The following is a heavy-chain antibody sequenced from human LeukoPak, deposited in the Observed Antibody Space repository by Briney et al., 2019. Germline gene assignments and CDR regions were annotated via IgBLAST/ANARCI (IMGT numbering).Heavy chain of an antibody. CDR2: ISSSGSFI. CDR1: GFTFSSYS. J-gene: IGHJ4*02. D-gene: IGHD2-2*01. Sequence: GGSLRLSRAASGFTFSSYSMNWVRQAPGKGLEWVSSISSSGSFIYYADSLRGRFTISRDIAKNSLYLQMNSLRAEDTAVYYCARGSCSSVSCNLDSWGQGTLVTVSS. V-gene: IGHV3-21*01. CDR3: ARGSCSSVSCNLDS.